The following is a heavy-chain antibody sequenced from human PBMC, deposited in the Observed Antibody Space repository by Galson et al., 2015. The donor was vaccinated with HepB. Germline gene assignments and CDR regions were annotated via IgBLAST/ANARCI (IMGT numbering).Heavy chain of an antibody. D-gene: IGHD6-19*01. J-gene: IGHJ4*01. CDR2: ITPSGDNT. CDR3: AKDFRENSDGWYGKALYYFDI. V-gene: IGHV3-23*01. CDR1: GFTFSYYA. Sequence: SLRLSCAASGFTFSYYAMAWVRQAPGKGLEWISAITPSGDNTYSADSMKGRFFISRDNAQNTLFLQMNSLRADDTAIYFCAKDFRENSDGWYGKALYYFDIWGQGTRVTVSS.